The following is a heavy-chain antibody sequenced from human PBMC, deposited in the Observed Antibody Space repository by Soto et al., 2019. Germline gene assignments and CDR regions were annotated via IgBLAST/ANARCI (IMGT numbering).Heavy chain of an antibody. Sequence: QVQLVQSGAEVKKPGSSVKVSCKASGGTFSSYAISWVRQAPGQGLEWRGGIIPIFGTANYAQKFQGRVTITADESTSTAYMELSSLRSEDTAVYYCARSGYYGSGSYPWFDPWGQGTLVTVSS. J-gene: IGHJ5*02. CDR1: GGTFSSYA. V-gene: IGHV1-69*01. D-gene: IGHD3-10*01. CDR3: ARSGYYGSGSYPWFDP. CDR2: IIPIFGTA.